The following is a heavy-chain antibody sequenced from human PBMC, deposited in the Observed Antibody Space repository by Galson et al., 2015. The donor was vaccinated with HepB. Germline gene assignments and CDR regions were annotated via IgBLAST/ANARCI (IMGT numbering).Heavy chain of an antibody. D-gene: IGHD1-26*01. J-gene: IGHJ5*02. CDR2: ISYDGSKT. CDR3: ARDRSRGSLEH. CDR1: GFSLSSYG. Sequence: SLRLSCAASGFSLSSYGIHWVRQAPGKGLGWVAVISYDGSKTYHTDSVEGRFTISRDTAKNTVFLQMNSLRVEDTGVYYCARDRSRGSLEHWGQGTLVTVSS. V-gene: IGHV3-33*05.